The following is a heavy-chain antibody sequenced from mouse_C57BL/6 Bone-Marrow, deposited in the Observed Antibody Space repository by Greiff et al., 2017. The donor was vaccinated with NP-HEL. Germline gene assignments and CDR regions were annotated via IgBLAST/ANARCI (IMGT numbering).Heavy chain of an antibody. Sequence: QVQLQQPGAELVRPGSSVKLSCKASGYTFTSYWMDWVKQRPGQGLEWIGNIYPSDSETNYNQKFKDKATLTVDKSSSTAYMQLSSLTSEDSAVYYCARCYDCYPYYFDYWGQGTTLTVSS. CDR2: IYPSDSET. V-gene: IGHV1-61*01. D-gene: IGHD2-3*01. CDR1: GYTFTSYW. J-gene: IGHJ2*01. CDR3: ARCYDCYPYYFDY.